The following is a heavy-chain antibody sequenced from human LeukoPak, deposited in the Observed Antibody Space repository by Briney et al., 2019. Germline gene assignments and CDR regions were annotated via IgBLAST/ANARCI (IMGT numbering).Heavy chain of an antibody. J-gene: IGHJ3*02. CDR3: AKTSKGPRWELLPDAFDI. D-gene: IGHD1-26*01. Sequence: KPSETLSLTCTVSGGSISSGGYYWGWIRQPPGKGLGWMGYIYHSGSTYYNPSLKSRVTISVDRSKNQFSLKLSSVTAADTAVYYCAKTSKGPRWELLPDAFDIWGQGTMVTVSS. CDR1: GGSISSGGYY. V-gene: IGHV4-30-2*01. CDR2: IYHSGST.